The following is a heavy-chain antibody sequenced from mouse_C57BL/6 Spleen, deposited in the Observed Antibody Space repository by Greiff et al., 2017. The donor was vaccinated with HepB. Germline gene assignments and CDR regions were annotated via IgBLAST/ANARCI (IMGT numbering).Heavy chain of an antibody. CDR3: ARMDGSSLYAMDY. CDR2: IWSGGST. CDR1: GFSLTSYG. J-gene: IGHJ4*01. V-gene: IGHV2-2*01. D-gene: IGHD1-1*01. Sequence: QVQLKESGPGLVQPSQSLSITCTVSGFSLTSYGVHWVRQSPGKGLEWLGVIWSGGSTDYNAAFISRLSISKDNSKSQVFFKMNSLQADDTAIYYCARMDGSSLYAMDYWGQGTSVTVSS.